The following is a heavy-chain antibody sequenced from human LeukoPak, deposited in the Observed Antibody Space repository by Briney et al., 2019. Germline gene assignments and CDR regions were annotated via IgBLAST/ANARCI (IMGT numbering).Heavy chain of an antibody. CDR2: ISSSGSTI. J-gene: IGHJ4*02. D-gene: IGHD3-9*01. V-gene: IGHV3-11*04. CDR3: ARPYILTGYYPYYFDY. Sequence: GGSLRLSCAASGFTFSDYYMSWIRQAPGKGLEWVSYISSSGSTIYYADSVKGRFTISRDNAKNSLYLQMNSLRAEDTAVYYCARPYILTGYYPYYFDYWGQGTLVTVSS. CDR1: GFTFSDYY.